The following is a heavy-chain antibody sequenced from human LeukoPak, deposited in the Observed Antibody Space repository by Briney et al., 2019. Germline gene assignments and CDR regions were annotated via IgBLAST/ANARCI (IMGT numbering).Heavy chain of an antibody. CDR1: GFTFSTYG. CDR2: MSYDGSNK. CDR3: ARSQGSSWYGIDY. Sequence: PGGSLRLSCAASGFTFSTYGMHWVRQAPGKGLEWVAVMSYDGSNKYYVDSVEGRFTISRDNSKNTLYLQMNSLRGEDTAVYYCARSQGSSWYGIDYWGQGTLVTVSS. J-gene: IGHJ4*02. D-gene: IGHD6-13*01. V-gene: IGHV3-30*03.